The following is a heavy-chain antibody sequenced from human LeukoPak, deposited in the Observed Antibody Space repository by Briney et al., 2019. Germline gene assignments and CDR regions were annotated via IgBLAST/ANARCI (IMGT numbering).Heavy chain of an antibody. Sequence: SETLSLTRSVSGGSINSYYWSWIRQPAGKGLEWIGRIYTSGGTNYNPSLKSRVTMSVDTSKNQFSLRLSSVTAADTAVYYCAREKLLDGVADWGQGTLVTVSS. CDR3: AREKLLDGVAD. CDR2: IYTSGGT. J-gene: IGHJ4*02. V-gene: IGHV4-4*07. D-gene: IGHD5-24*01. CDR1: GGSINSYY.